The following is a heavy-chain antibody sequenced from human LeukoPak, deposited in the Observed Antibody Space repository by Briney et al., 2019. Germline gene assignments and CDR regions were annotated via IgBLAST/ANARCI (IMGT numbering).Heavy chain of an antibody. J-gene: IGHJ4*02. CDR2: ISYSGTT. D-gene: IGHD3-10*01. CDR1: SASISSSPYF. CDR3: AANSADYNTLGSSYKV. V-gene: IGHV4-39*01. Sequence: PSETLSLTCTVSSASISSSPYFWAWIRQSPGKGLEWIGSISYSGTTYYNPSLTSRVTISVDTSKNRFSLKLSSMTAADTALYYCAANSADYNTLGSSYKVWGQGTLVTVSS.